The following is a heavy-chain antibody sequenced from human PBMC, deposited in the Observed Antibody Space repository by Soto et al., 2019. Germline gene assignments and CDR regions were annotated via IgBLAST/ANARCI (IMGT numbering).Heavy chain of an antibody. CDR3: AKDMSRITMIVVVISPFDY. J-gene: IGHJ4*02. CDR2: ISGSGGST. CDR1: GFTFSSYA. D-gene: IGHD3-22*01. V-gene: IGHV3-23*01. Sequence: GGSLRLSCAASGFTFSSYAMSWVRQAPGKGLEWVSAISGSGGSTYYADSVKGRFTISRDNSKNTLYLQMNSLRAEDTAVYYCAKDMSRITMIVVVISPFDYWGQGTLVTV.